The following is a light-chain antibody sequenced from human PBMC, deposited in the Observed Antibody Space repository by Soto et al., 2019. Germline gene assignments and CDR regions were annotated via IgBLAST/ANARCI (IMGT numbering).Light chain of an antibody. V-gene: IGLV2-14*01. Sequence: QSVLTQSASVSGSPGQSITISCTGTSSDVGGYNYVSWYQQHPGKAPKLMIYEVSNRPSGVSNRFSGSKSGNTASLTISGLQAEDEADYYCTSKTSSTYVVFGGGTKLTVL. CDR3: TSKTSSTYVV. J-gene: IGLJ2*01. CDR2: EVS. CDR1: SSDVGGYNY.